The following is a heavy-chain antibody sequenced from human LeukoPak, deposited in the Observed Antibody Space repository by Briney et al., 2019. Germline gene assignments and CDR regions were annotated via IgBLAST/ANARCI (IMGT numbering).Heavy chain of an antibody. Sequence: GASVKVSCKVSGYTLTELSMHWVRQAPGEGLEWMGWISANKGNTDYAQNFQGRVTLTTDTSTRTAYMELRSLRFDDTAEYYCARARYCSSTSCYGPEDDAFDIWGQGTMVTVSS. CDR3: ARARYCSSTSCYGPEDDAFDI. CDR1: GYTLTELS. V-gene: IGHV1-18*01. D-gene: IGHD2-2*01. CDR2: ISANKGNT. J-gene: IGHJ3*02.